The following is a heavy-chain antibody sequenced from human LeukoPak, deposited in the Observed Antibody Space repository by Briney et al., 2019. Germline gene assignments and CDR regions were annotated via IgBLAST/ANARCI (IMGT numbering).Heavy chain of an antibody. CDR2: IYYSGST. CDR1: GGSISSGGYY. D-gene: IGHD3-3*01. CDR3: ARVSIFGVAFGY. Sequence: SETLSLTCTVFGGSISSGGYYWSWIRQHPGKGLEWIGYIYYSGSTYYNPSLKSRVTISVDTSKNQFSLKLSSVTAADTAVYYCARVSIFGVAFGYWGQGTLVTVSS. J-gene: IGHJ4*02. V-gene: IGHV4-31*03.